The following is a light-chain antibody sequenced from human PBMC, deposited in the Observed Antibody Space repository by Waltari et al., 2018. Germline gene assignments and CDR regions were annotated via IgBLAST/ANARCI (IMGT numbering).Light chain of an antibody. J-gene: IGLJ3*02. V-gene: IGLV4-69*01. CDR3: QTGGHGTWV. CDR2: VNSDGSH. Sequence: LVLTQSPSAPASLGASVKLTCTLSSGYSSNVIAWLQQQPGKGPRYLMMVNSDGSHRKGDDIPDRFSASNSGTECYLTISSLQSEDEADYYCQTGGHGTWVFGGGTKLTVL. CDR1: SGYSSNV.